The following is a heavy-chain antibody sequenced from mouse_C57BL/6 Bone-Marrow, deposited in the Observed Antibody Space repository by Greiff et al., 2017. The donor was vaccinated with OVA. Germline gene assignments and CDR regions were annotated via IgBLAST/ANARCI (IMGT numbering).Heavy chain of an antibody. CDR1: GFTFSDYY. V-gene: IGHV5-16*01. CDR3: ARDHGYYPFDY. Sequence: EVKVVESEGGLVQPGSSMKLSCTASGFTFSDYYMAWVRQVPEKGLEWVANINYDGSSTYYLDSLKSRFIISRDNAKNILYLQMSSLKSEDTATYYCARDHGYYPFDYWGQGTTLTVSS. D-gene: IGHD2-3*01. J-gene: IGHJ2*01. CDR2: INYDGSST.